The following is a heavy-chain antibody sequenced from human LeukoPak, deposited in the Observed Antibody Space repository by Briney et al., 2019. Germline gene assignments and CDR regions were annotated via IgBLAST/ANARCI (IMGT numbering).Heavy chain of an antibody. J-gene: IGHJ5*02. Sequence: GASVKVSCKASGYTFTGYYMHWVRQARGQGLEWMGWINPNSGGTNYAQKFQGRVTMTRDTSISTAYMELSRLRSDDTAVYYCARERACSSTSCTDPWGQGTLVTVSS. CDR1: GYTFTGYY. V-gene: IGHV1-2*02. CDR2: INPNSGGT. D-gene: IGHD2-2*01. CDR3: ARERACSSTSCTDP.